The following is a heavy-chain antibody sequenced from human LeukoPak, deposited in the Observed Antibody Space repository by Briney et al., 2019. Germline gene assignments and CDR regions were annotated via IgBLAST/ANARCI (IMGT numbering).Heavy chain of an antibody. CDR2: NTDSGNI. Sequence: PSETLSLTCAVSGSSMTIYSWGWIRQAPGKGLEWIGYNTDSGNINFNPALKSRVTISVDTSKSQFSLKLSSVTAADTAVYYCARAGVPAANVGVNWFDPWGQGTLVTVSS. CDR3: ARAGVPAANVGVNWFDP. J-gene: IGHJ5*02. CDR1: GSSMTIYS. D-gene: IGHD2-2*01. V-gene: IGHV4-59*12.